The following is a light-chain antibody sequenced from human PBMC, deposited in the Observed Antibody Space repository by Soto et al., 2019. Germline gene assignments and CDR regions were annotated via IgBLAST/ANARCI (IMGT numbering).Light chain of an antibody. CDR2: GTS. Sequence: DIQMTQFPSSLSASVGDRVTITCRASQSISDYLNWYQKKPGKAPKLLIYGTSYLRSEVPSRFSGRGSGTDFTLTISSLQLEDFATYFCQQSYTTANTFGQGTRLEIK. CDR3: QQSYTTANT. J-gene: IGKJ2*01. V-gene: IGKV1-39*01. CDR1: QSISDY.